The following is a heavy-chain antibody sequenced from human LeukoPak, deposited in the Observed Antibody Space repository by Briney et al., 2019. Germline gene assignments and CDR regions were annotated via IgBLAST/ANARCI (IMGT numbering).Heavy chain of an antibody. J-gene: IGHJ4*02. CDR2: ISVYNGNT. CDR1: GYAFMNYG. D-gene: IGHD3-22*01. Sequence: ASVKVSCKASGYAFMNYGISWVRQAPGQGLEWLGWISVYNGNTNSAQSLQGRVTMTADTSTSTAYMELRSLRSDDTAVYFCARVDLYYDSSGYSRAANDYWGQGTLVTVSS. V-gene: IGHV1-18*01. CDR3: ARVDLYYDSSGYSRAANDY.